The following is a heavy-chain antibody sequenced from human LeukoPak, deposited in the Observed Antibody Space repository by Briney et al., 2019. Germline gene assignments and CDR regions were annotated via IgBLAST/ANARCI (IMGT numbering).Heavy chain of an antibody. D-gene: IGHD2-2*01. CDR2: ITSSSSYK. CDR1: GFPFSSYS. J-gene: IGHJ4*02. CDR3: SREHALGDF. Sequence: GSLRLSCAASGFPFSSYSMNWVRQAPGKGLEWVSSITSSSSYKYYADSVKGRFTISRDNAKNSLYLQMNSLRAEDTAVYYCSREHALGDFWGQGSLVTVSS. V-gene: IGHV3-21*01.